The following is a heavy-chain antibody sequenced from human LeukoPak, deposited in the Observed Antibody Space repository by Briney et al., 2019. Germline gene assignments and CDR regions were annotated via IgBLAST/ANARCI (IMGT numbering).Heavy chain of an antibody. CDR3: ARESWSGSSWETTDY. V-gene: IGHV3-21*01. Sequence: PGGSLRLSCAASGFTFSSYSMNWVRQAPGKELEWVSSISSSSSYIYYADSVKGRFTISRDNAKNSLYLQMNSLRAEDTAVYYCARESWSGSSWETTDYWGQGTLVTVSS. D-gene: IGHD6-13*01. J-gene: IGHJ4*02. CDR2: ISSSSSYI. CDR1: GFTFSSYS.